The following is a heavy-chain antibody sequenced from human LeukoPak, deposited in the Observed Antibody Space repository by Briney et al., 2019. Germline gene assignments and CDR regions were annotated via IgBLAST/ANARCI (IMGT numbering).Heavy chain of an antibody. CDR3: ARKYSGP. CDR2: IKQDGSEK. Sequence: PGGSLRLSCVASRFTFSSYWMSWVRQAPGKGLEWVANIKQDGSEKYYVDSVKGRFTISRDNAKNSLYLQMNSLRAEDTAVYYCARKYSGPWGQGTLVTVSS. CDR1: RFTFSSYW. V-gene: IGHV3-7*01. J-gene: IGHJ4*02. D-gene: IGHD6-6*01.